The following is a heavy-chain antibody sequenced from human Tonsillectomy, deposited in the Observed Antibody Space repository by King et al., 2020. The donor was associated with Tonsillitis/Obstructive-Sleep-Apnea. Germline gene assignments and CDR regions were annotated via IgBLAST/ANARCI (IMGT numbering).Heavy chain of an antibody. CDR3: ARLHDTSPASRDAFDI. Sequence: QLQESGPGLVKPSETLSLTCSVSGDSVSSDSYYWSWIRQPPGKGLEWIGYIHYSGNSNYNPSLKSRVTISIDTSKNQFSLKLSSLTAAATAVYYCARLHDTSPASRDAFDIWGQGTTVTVSS. CDR1: GDSVSSDSYY. V-gene: IGHV4-61*01. J-gene: IGHJ3*02. CDR2: IHYSGNS. D-gene: IGHD2-2*01.